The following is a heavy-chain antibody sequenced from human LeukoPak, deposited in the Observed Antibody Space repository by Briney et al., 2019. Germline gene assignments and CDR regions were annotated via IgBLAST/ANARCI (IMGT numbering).Heavy chain of an antibody. CDR2: IIPIFGTA. Sequence: SVKVSCKASGGTFSSYAISWVRQAPGQGLEWMGGIIPIFGTANYAQKFQGRVTITTDESTSTAYMELSSLRSEDTAVYYCARDRADYYDSSGHFDYRGQGTLVTVSS. J-gene: IGHJ4*02. D-gene: IGHD3-22*01. V-gene: IGHV1-69*05. CDR1: GGTFSSYA. CDR3: ARDRADYYDSSGHFDY.